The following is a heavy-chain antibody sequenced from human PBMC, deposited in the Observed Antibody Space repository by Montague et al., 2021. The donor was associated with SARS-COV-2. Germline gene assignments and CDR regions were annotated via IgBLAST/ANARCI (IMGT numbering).Heavy chain of an antibody. D-gene: IGHD6-19*01. CDR2: MYYRGST. V-gene: IGHV4-39*01. CDR1: GGSISSSTYY. J-gene: IGHJ4*02. Sequence: SETLSLTCTVSGGSISSSTYYWAWIRQPLGKGLEWIGSMYYRGSTYYNPSLKSRVFISVDTTKKQLSLTLTSVTAADTAVYYCATQEDPSGWIPGPFDFWGQGTLLSVSS. CDR3: ATQEDPSGWIPGPFDF.